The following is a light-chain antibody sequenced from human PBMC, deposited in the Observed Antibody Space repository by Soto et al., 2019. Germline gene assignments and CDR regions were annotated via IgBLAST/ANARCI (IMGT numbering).Light chain of an antibody. CDR1: QDISNY. J-gene: IGKJ3*01. V-gene: IGKV1-33*01. CDR3: QQYDNLFT. CDR2: DAS. Sequence: DLQMTQSPSSLSASVGDRVTITCQASQDISNYLNWYQQIPGKAPKLLIYDASNLETGVPSRFSGSGSGTDFTFTISSLQPEDIATYYCQQYDNLFTFGPGTKVDIK.